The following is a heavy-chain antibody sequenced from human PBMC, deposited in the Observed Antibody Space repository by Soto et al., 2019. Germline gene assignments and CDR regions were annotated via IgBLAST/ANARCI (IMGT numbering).Heavy chain of an antibody. CDR1: GFTFSSYS. D-gene: IGHD4-17*01. CDR3: ARIGRLRWGDY. J-gene: IGHJ4*02. Sequence: EVQLVESGGGLVQPGGSLRLSCAASGFTFSSYSMNWVRQAPGKGLEWVSYISSSSSTIYYADSVKGRFTISRDNAKNSLCLQMNGLRAGDRAVYYCARIGRLRWGDYWGQGPVVTVSS. CDR2: ISSSSSTI. V-gene: IGHV3-48*01.